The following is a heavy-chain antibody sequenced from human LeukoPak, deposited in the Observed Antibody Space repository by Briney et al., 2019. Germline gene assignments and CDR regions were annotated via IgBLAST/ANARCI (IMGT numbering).Heavy chain of an antibody. J-gene: IGHJ4*02. D-gene: IGHD3-10*01. CDR1: GGSFSGYY. Sequence: SETLSLTCAVYGGSFSGYYWSWIRQPPGKGLEWIGEINHSGSTNYNPSLKSRVTISVDTSKNQFSLKLSSVTAADTAVYYCARGEILWFGELLTYGTFDYWGQGTLVTVSP. CDR2: INHSGST. V-gene: IGHV4-34*01. CDR3: ARGEILWFGELLTYGTFDY.